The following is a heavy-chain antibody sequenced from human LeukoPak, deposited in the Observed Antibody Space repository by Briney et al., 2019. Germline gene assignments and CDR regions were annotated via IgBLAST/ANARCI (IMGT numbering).Heavy chain of an antibody. D-gene: IGHD3-9*01. J-gene: IGHJ4*02. V-gene: IGHV1-18*01. CDR1: GYTFTSYG. Sequence: GASVKVSCKASGYTFTSYGISWVRQAPGQGLEWMGWISAYNGNTNYAQKLQGRVTMTTDTSTSTAYMELRSLRSDDTAVYYCARPSQNTYYDILTGYSKPNYFDYWGQGTLVTVSS. CDR3: ARPSQNTYYDILTGYSKPNYFDY. CDR2: ISAYNGNT.